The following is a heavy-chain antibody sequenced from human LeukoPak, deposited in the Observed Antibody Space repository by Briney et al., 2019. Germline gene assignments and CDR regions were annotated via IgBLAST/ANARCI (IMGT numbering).Heavy chain of an antibody. Sequence: PGGSLRLSCAASGFTVSNSWMFWVRQAPGKGLMYVSEINNDGNRIRYVDSVKGRFTIPRDGAKNTLFLQMNSLRDDDAAMYYCARGGLPGGFDYWGQGILVTVSS. J-gene: IGHJ4*02. CDR2: INNDGNRI. CDR1: GFTVSNSW. D-gene: IGHD7-27*01. CDR3: ARGGLPGGFDY. V-gene: IGHV3-74*01.